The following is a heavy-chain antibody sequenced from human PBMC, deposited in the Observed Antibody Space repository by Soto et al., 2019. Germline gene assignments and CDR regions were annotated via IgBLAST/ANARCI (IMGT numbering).Heavy chain of an antibody. CDR2: IYHSGST. CDR1: GDSISRGGYY. V-gene: IGHV4-31*03. CDR3: ARDGAGAYGLGWFDP. J-gene: IGHJ5*02. D-gene: IGHD2-21*01. Sequence: QVQLQESGPGLVKPSQTLSLTCTVSGDSISRGGYYWNWLRQHPRKGLEWIGYIYHSGSTIYNPSLKSRVTISVDTSKNRSSLEVSNVTAADTAVYYCARDGAGAYGLGWFDPWGQGILVTVSS.